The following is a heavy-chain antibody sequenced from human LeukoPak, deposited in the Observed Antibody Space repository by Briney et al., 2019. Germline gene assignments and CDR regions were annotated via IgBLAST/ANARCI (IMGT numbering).Heavy chain of an antibody. Sequence: PGGSLRLSCVVSGFTFRTYSMNWVRQAPGKGLEWVSSISTSSFIYYADSVKGRFTISRDNAKNSLYLQMSSLRAEDTALYYCARADRGYSGYAGLYWGQGTLVTVSS. D-gene: IGHD5-12*01. CDR1: GFTFRTYS. CDR3: ARADRGYSGYAGLY. J-gene: IGHJ4*02. V-gene: IGHV3-21*01. CDR2: ISTSSFI.